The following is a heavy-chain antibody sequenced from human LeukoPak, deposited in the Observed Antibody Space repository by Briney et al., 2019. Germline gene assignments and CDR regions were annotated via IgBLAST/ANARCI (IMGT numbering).Heavy chain of an antibody. Sequence: QPGGSLRLSCAASGFTFSSYAMSWVRQAPGKGLEWVSAISGSGGSTYYADSVKGRFTISRDNSKNTLYLQMNSLRAEDTAVYYCAKDSLRYFDWTLAGGPFRYYYYGMDVWGQGTTVTVSS. CDR1: GFTFSSYA. J-gene: IGHJ6*02. CDR3: AKDSLRYFDWTLAGGPFRYYYYGMDV. CDR2: ISGSGGST. V-gene: IGHV3-23*01. D-gene: IGHD3-9*01.